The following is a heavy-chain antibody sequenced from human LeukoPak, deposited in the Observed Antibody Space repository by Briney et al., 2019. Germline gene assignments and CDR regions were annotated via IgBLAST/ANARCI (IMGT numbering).Heavy chain of an antibody. D-gene: IGHD4-17*01. J-gene: IGHJ4*02. CDR3: ARERFGAYGDYVY. CDR2: ITRSNYI. Sequence: GGSLRLSCAASGFTFSSYSMNWVRQAPGKGLEWVSSITRSNYIYYADSVKGRFTISRDNAKNSLYLQMNSLRAEDTAVYYCARERFGAYGDYVYWGQGTLVTVSS. V-gene: IGHV3-21*06. CDR1: GFTFSSYS.